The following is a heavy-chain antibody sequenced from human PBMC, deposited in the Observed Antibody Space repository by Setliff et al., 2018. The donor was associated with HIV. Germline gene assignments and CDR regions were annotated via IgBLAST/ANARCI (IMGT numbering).Heavy chain of an antibody. CDR1: GVTISDHE. J-gene: IGHJ5*02. Sequence: GGSLRLSCAASGVTISDHEMGWVRQAPGKGLEWVSVICDDGRTYYADSVKGRFTISRDTSINLVYLHMHRLIAEDTAVYYCAKGVKYLDPWGQGNLVTVSS. CDR2: ICDDGRT. D-gene: IGHD2-2*02. CDR3: AKGVKYLDP. V-gene: IGHV3-53*01.